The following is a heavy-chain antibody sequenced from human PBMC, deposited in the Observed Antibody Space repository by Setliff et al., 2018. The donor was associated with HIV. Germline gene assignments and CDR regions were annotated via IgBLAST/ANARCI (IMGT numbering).Heavy chain of an antibody. CDR1: GFTFSSYA. CDR3: ARERGYYDSSGNHYFDS. Sequence: GGSLRLSCAASGFTFSSYAMSWVRQAPGKGLEWVANIKQDESEKFYVDSVKGRFTISRDNAKNSLHLQMNGLSAEDTAVYYCARERGYYDSSGNHYFDSWGQGTLVTVSS. CDR2: IKQDESEK. D-gene: IGHD3-22*01. J-gene: IGHJ4*02. V-gene: IGHV3-7*01.